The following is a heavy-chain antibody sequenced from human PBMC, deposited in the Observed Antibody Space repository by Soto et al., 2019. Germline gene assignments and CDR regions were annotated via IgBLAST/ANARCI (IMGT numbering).Heavy chain of an antibody. CDR1: GYTFTNYG. V-gene: IGHV1-3*01. CDR2: INAGDGLT. Sequence: QVHLVQSGAEVKKPGASVKVSCKASGYTFTNYGVHWVRQAPGQRLEWMGGINAGDGLTKYSQKFQGRVTITRDTSASTAYMELSSLRSEDTAVYYCARYEFRVLILDSWGQGSLVTVSS. CDR3: ARYEFRVLILDS. J-gene: IGHJ4*02. D-gene: IGHD2-21*01.